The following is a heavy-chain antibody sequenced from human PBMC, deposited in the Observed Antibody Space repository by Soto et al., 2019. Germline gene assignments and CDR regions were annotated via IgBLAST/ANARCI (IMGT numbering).Heavy chain of an antibody. D-gene: IGHD2-2*01. Sequence: GGALRLSCAASGFTFSSYAMHWVRQAPGKGLEWVAVISYDGSNKYYADSVKGRFTISRDNSKNTLYLQMNSLRAEDTAVYYCARGDCSSTSCYAPFHYGMDVWGQGTKVTVSS. V-gene: IGHV3-30-3*01. CDR3: ARGDCSSTSCYAPFHYGMDV. CDR2: ISYDGSNK. J-gene: IGHJ6*02. CDR1: GFTFSSYA.